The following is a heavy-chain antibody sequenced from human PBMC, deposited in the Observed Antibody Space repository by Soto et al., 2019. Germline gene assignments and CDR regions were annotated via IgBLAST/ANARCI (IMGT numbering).Heavy chain of an antibody. V-gene: IGHV1-18*01. CDR2: ISAYNGNT. D-gene: IGHD2-2*01. CDR3: ARDPPPPEY. Sequence: QVQLVQSGAEVKKPGASVKVSCKAYGNTFASDAISWMRQAPGQGLEWMGWISAYNGNTNYAQKLQGRVTMTTDTSTSTTYMELRSLRSDDTAVYYCARDPPPPEYWGQGTLVTVSS. J-gene: IGHJ4*02. CDR1: GNTFASDA.